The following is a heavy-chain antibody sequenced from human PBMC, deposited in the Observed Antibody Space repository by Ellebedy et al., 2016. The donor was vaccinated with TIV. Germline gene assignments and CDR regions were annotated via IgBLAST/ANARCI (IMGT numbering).Heavy chain of an antibody. CDR2: ISWDGGST. CDR1: GFTFDDYA. D-gene: IGHD6-13*01. Sequence: GGSLRLSXAASGFTFDDYAMHWVRQAPGKGLEWVSLISWDGGSTYYADSVKGRFTISRDNSKNSLYLQMNSLRAGDTALYYCAKDTGYSSSWYTFDYWGQGTLVTVSS. CDR3: AKDTGYSSSWYTFDY. V-gene: IGHV3-43D*03. J-gene: IGHJ4*02.